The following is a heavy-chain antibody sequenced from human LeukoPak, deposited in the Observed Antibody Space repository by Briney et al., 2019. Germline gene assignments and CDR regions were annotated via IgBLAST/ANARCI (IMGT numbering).Heavy chain of an antibody. CDR2: IYYSGST. D-gene: IGHD3-22*01. Sequence: PSETLSLTCTVSGGSISSSSYYWGWIRQPPGKGLEWIGSIYYSGSTYYNPSLKSRVTISVDTSKNQFSLKLSSVTAADTAVYYCARQCYDSSGYYVLDYWGQGTLVTVSS. J-gene: IGHJ4*02. CDR3: ARQCYDSSGYYVLDY. V-gene: IGHV4-39*01. CDR1: GGSISSSSYY.